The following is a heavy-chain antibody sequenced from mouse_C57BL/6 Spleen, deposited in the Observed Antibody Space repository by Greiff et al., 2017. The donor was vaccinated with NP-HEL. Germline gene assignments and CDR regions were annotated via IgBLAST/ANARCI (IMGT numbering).Heavy chain of an antibody. Sequence: EVMLVESGGGLVKPGGSLKLSCAASGFTFSDYGMHWVRQAPEKGLEWVAYISSGSSTIYYADTVKGRFTISRDNAKNTLFLQMTSLRSEDTAMYYCARDLLGNFDYWGQGTTLTVSS. V-gene: IGHV5-17*01. CDR1: GFTFSDYG. CDR2: ISSGSSTI. J-gene: IGHJ2*01. D-gene: IGHD2-10*01. CDR3: ARDLLGNFDY.